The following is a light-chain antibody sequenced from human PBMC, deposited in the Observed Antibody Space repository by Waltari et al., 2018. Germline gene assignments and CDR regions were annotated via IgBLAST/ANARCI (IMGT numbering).Light chain of an antibody. CDR3: QQYYSTPWT. CDR1: QSVLYSSHNKNY. V-gene: IGKV4-1*01. Sequence: DIVMTQSTDSLAVSLAERATIKCKSSQSVLYSSHNKNYLAWYQQKPGQPPKLLLYWASTRESGVPDRFSGSGSGTDFTLTISSLQAEDVAVYYCQQYYSTPWTFGQGTKVEIK. CDR2: WAS. J-gene: IGKJ1*01.